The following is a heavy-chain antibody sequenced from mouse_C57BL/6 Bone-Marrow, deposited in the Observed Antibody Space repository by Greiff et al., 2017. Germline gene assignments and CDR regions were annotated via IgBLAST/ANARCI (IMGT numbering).Heavy chain of an antibody. Sequence: QVQLQQPGAELVRPGTSVKLSCKASGYTFTSYWMHWVKQRPGQGLEWIGVIDPSDSYTNYNQKFKGKATLTVDTSSSTAYMQLSSLTSEDSAVYYCARSTTGVERAWFAYWGQGTLVTVSA. CDR2: IDPSDSYT. D-gene: IGHD1-1*01. J-gene: IGHJ3*01. CDR3: ARSTTGVERAWFAY. CDR1: GYTFTSYW. V-gene: IGHV1-59*01.